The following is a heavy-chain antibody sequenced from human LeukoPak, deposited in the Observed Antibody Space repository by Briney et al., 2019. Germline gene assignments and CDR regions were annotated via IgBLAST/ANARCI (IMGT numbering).Heavy chain of an antibody. CDR1: GFTFSAYS. CDR2: ISSSATTI. D-gene: IGHD3-10*01. J-gene: IGHJ4*02. CDR3: PRFPSRDYYCSGNRFAF. V-gene: IGHV3-48*04. Sequence: GGSLRLSCAASGFTFSAYSMNWVRQAPGKGLEWVSYISSSATTIFYADSVKGRFTISRDNAKNSLYLKMNSLRAEDTAVYYCPRFPSRDYYCSGNRFAFWGQRTLVRVSS.